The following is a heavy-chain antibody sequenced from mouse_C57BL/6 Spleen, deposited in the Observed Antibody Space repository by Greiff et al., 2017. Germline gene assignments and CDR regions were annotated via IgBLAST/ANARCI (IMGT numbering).Heavy chain of an antibody. J-gene: IGHJ1*03. Sequence: VKLQQPGAELVMPGASVKLSCKASGYTFTSYWMHWVKQRPGQGLEWIGEIDPSDSYTNYNQKFKGKSTLTVDKSSSTAYMQLSSLTSEDSAVYYCARYGNYDWWYFDVWGTGTTVTVSS. D-gene: IGHD2-1*01. CDR1: GYTFTSYW. CDR2: IDPSDSYT. CDR3: ARYGNYDWWYFDV. V-gene: IGHV1-69*01.